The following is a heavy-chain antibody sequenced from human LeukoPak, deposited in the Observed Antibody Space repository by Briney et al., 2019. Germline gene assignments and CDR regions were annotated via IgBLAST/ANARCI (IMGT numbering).Heavy chain of an antibody. CDR2: IFHTGYT. CDR1: GGSISSGDFP. J-gene: IGHJ4*02. Sequence: PSQTLSLTCAVSGGSISSGDFPWSWIRQPPGKGLEWIGYIFHTGYTSYNPSLKSRVTISVDMSKNQLSLRLTSVTAADTAVYYCARGFYGAGSHLDYWGQGTLVTVSS. V-gene: IGHV4-30-2*01. D-gene: IGHD3-10*01. CDR3: ARGFYGAGSHLDY.